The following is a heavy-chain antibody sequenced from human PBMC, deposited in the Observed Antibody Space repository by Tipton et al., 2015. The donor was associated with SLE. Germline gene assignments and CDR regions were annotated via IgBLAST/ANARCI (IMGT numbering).Heavy chain of an antibody. V-gene: IGHV4-4*07. Sequence: TLSLTCTVSGGSISSYYWSWIRQPAGKGLEWIGRIYTSGSTNYNPSLKSRVTISVDTSKNQFSLKLSSVTAADTAVYYCASRSMITFGGGGYFDYWGQGTLATVSS. CDR2: IYTSGST. CDR1: GGSISSYY. J-gene: IGHJ4*02. CDR3: ASRSMITFGGGGYFDY. D-gene: IGHD3-16*01.